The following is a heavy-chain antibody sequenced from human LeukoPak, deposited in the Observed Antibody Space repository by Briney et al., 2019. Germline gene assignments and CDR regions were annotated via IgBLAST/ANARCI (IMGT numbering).Heavy chain of an antibody. CDR2: INHSGTT. CDR3: ARDGRGPYYDILTGYYP. D-gene: IGHD3-9*01. V-gene: IGHV4-61*09. CDR1: GGSISSGSYY. Sequence: SQTLSLTCTVSGGSISSGSYYWSWIRQPAGKGLVWIGEINHSGTTNYNPSLKSRVTISVDTSKNQFSLKLSSVTAADTAVYYCARDGRGPYYDILTGYYPWGQGTLDTVSS. J-gene: IGHJ5*02.